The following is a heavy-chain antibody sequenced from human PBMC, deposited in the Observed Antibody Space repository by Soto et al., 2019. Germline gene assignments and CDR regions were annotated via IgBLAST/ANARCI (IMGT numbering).Heavy chain of an antibody. D-gene: IGHD3-22*01. CDR2: ISSSSYI. J-gene: IGHJ6*02. CDR3: ARPDDYYYDSSGYPYYYGMDV. Sequence: PGGSLRLSCAASGFTFSSYSMNWVRQAPGKGLEWVSSISSSSYIYYADSVKGRFTISRDNAKNSLYLQMNSLRAEDTAVYYCARPDDYYYDSSGYPYYYGMDVWGQGTTVTVSS. CDR1: GFTFSSYS. V-gene: IGHV3-21*01.